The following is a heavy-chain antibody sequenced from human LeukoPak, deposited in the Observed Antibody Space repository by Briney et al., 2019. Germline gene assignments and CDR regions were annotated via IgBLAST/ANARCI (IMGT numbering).Heavy chain of an antibody. V-gene: IGHV3-21*01. CDR2: ISGSSSYI. J-gene: IGHJ5*02. CDR1: RFTFSTYS. Sequence: PGGSLRLSCAASRFTFSTYSMNWVRQAPGKGLEWVSSISGSSSYIYYADSVRGRFTISRDNAKNSLYLQMNSLRAEDTAVYYCARGQSYGWFDPWGQGTLVTVSS. CDR3: ARGQSYGWFDP. D-gene: IGHD5-18*01.